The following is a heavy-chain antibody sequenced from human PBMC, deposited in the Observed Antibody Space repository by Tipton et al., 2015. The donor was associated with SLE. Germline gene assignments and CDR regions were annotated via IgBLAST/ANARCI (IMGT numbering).Heavy chain of an antibody. V-gene: IGHV4-39*07. CDR1: GYTFTSYGI. CDR3: ARGRRHFSRLFQLNWFDA. Sequence: QLVQSGAEVKKPGASVKVSCKASGYTFTSYGISWIRQPPGKGLEWIGSMYYSGSTYYNPSLKSRVTISVDPSKNQFSLRLSSVTASDTAVFYCARGRRHFSRLFQLNWFDAWGQGTLVTASS. CDR2: MYYSGST. J-gene: IGHJ5*02.